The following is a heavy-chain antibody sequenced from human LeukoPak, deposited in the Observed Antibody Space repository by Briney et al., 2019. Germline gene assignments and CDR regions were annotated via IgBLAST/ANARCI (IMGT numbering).Heavy chain of an antibody. J-gene: IGHJ4*02. CDR3: ARDGIDYYPFDY. D-gene: IGHD3-22*01. V-gene: IGHV1-18*04. CDR2: ISAYNGNT. CDR1: GYTFTGYY. Sequence: ASVKVSCKASGYTFTGYYMHWVRQAPGQGLEWMGWISAYNGNTNYAQKLQGRVTMTTDTSTSTAYMELRSLRSDDTAVYYCARDGIDYYPFDYWGQGTLVTVSS.